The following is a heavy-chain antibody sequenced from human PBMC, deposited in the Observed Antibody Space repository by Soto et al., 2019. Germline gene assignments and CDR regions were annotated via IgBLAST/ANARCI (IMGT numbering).Heavy chain of an antibody. CDR3: ARESAYHGPGWGIDY. J-gene: IGHJ4*02. CDR2: IIPIFGTA. D-gene: IGHD3-16*01. CDR1: GGTFSSYA. V-gene: IGHV1-69*13. Sequence: SVKVSCKASGGTFSSYAISWVRQAPGQGLEWMGGIIPIFGTANYAQKFQGRVTITADESTSTAYMEMSSLRSEDTAVYYCARESAYHGPGWGIDYWGQGTLVTVYS.